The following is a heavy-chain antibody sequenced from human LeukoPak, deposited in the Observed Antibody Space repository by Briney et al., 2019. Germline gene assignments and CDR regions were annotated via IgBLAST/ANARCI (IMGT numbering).Heavy chain of an antibody. J-gene: IGHJ6*04. CDR1: GFTFSSYG. Sequence: GGSLRLSCAASGFTFSSYGMHWVRQAPGKGLEWVAVIWCDGSNKYYADSVKGRFTISRDNSKNTLYLQMNSLRAEDTAVYYCATRLCSIAACRASSYKCMDVWGKGTTVTVSS. V-gene: IGHV3-33*01. CDR3: ATRLCSIAACRASSYKCMDV. CDR2: IWCDGSNK. D-gene: IGHD2-2*01.